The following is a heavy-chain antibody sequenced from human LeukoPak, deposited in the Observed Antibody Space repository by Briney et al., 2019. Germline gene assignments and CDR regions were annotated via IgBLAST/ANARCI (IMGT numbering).Heavy chain of an antibody. CDR3: ARDASEAFWSGYSPTYFYYYYMDV. J-gene: IGHJ6*03. Sequence: PSETLSLTCTISGGSITNYYWSWIRQPPGKGLEWIGYIYYSGSTSYNPSLKSRVTISVDTSKNQSSLKLSSVTAADTAVYYCARDASEAFWSGYSPTYFYYYYMDVWGKGTTVTVSS. D-gene: IGHD3-3*01. CDR1: GGSITNYY. CDR2: IYYSGST. V-gene: IGHV4-59*01.